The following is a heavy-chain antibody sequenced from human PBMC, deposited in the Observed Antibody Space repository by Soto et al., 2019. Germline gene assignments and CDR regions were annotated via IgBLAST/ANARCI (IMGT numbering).Heavy chain of an antibody. V-gene: IGHV3-9*01. CDR1: GFTFDDYA. Sequence: EVQLVESGGGLVQPGRSLRLSCAASGFTFDDYAMHWVRQAPGKGLEWVSGISWNSGSIGYADSVKGRFTISRDNAKNSLYLQMNSLRAEDTALYYCAKDGGRDSSGWSDASDIWGQGTMVTVSS. CDR3: AKDGGRDSSGWSDASDI. J-gene: IGHJ3*02. D-gene: IGHD6-19*01. CDR2: ISWNSGSI.